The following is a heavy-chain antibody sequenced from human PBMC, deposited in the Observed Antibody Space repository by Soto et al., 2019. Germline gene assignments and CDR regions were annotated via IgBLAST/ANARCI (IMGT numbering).Heavy chain of an antibody. J-gene: IGHJ4*02. V-gene: IGHV4-4*07. D-gene: IGHD1-26*01. CDR2: IYTSGST. CDR1: GGSISSYY. Sequence: SETLSLTCTVSGGSISSYYWSWIRQPAGKGLEWIGCIYTSGSTNYNPSLKSRVTMSVDTSKNQFSLKLSSVTAADTAVYYCARERVVGATIDYFDYWGQGTLVTVSS. CDR3: ARERVVGATIDYFDY.